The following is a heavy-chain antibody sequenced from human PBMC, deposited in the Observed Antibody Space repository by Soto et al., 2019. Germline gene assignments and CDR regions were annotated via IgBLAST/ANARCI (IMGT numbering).Heavy chain of an antibody. J-gene: IGHJ4*02. CDR3: ARESEDLTSNFDY. CDR2: ISSTTNYI. CDR1: GFTFTRYS. V-gene: IGHV3-21*06. Sequence: GWSLRLSCASSGFTFTRYSMNWVRQAPGKGLEWVSSISSTTNYIYYGDSMKGRFTISRDNAKNSLYLEVNSLRAEDTAVYYCARESEDLTSNFDYWGQGTLVTVSS.